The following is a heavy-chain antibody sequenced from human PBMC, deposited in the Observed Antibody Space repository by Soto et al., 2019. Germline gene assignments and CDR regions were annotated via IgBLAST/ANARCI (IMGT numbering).Heavy chain of an antibody. CDR1: GGSISNDNYH. V-gene: IGHV4-39*07. CDR3: ARETSGDYVGYFXP. J-gene: IGHJ5*02. D-gene: IGHD2-21*01. Sequence: PSETLSLTCTVSGGSISNDNYHWGWIRQPPGKGLEWIGSIYYTGGTYFNPSLKSRVTISLDTSKNQFSLKVSSVTAADTAVYYCARETSGDYVGYFXPWGQGIQVTVSS. CDR2: IYYTGGT.